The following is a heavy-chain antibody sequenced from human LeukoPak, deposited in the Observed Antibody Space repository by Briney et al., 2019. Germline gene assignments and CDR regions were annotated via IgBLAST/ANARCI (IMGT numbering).Heavy chain of an antibody. D-gene: IGHD5-12*01. Sequence: PSETLSLTCTVSGGSISSYYWSWIRQPPGKGLEWIGYIYYSGSTNYNPSLKSRVTISVDTSKNQFSLKLSSVTAADTAVYYCAREGRWLQWYSYFDPWGQGTLVTVSS. V-gene: IGHV4-59*01. J-gene: IGHJ4*02. CDR2: IYYSGST. CDR3: AREGRWLQWYSYFDP. CDR1: GGSISSYY.